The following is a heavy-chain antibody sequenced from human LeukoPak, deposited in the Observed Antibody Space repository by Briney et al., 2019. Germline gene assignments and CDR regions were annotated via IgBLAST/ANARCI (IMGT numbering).Heavy chain of an antibody. V-gene: IGHV3-21*01. Sequence: PGGSLRLSCAGSAFPFSSHGMNWVRQAPGKGLEWVSGISPGGGPTYYADSVKGRFTISRDNAKNSLYLQMNSLRAEDAAVYYCARLQESAIDYWGQGTLVTVSS. D-gene: IGHD2-2*01. CDR3: ARLQESAIDY. J-gene: IGHJ4*02. CDR1: AFPFSSHG. CDR2: ISPGGGPT.